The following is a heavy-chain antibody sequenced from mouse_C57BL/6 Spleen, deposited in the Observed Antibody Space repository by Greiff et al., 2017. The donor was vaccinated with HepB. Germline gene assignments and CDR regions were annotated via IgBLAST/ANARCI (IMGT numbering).Heavy chain of an antibody. CDR1: GYTFTSYW. Sequence: VKLQQPGAELVMPGASVKLSCKASGYTFTSYWMHWVKQRPGQGLEWIGEIDPSDSYTNYNQKFKGKSTLTVDKSSSTAYMQLSSLTSEDSAVYYCASYYYGSRRYFDYWGQGTTLTVSS. CDR2: IDPSDSYT. V-gene: IGHV1-69*01. J-gene: IGHJ2*01. CDR3: ASYYYGSRRYFDY. D-gene: IGHD1-1*01.